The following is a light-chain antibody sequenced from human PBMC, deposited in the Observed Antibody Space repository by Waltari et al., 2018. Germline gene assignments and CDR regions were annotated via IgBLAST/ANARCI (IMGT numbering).Light chain of an antibody. CDR3: QQYRNLWT. CDR1: QSLSNW. Sequence: DIQMTQSPSTLSASVGDRVTITCRASQSLSNWLAWYQQKPEKAPKVLIYKASTLESGAPSRFSGSGSGTEFTLTISSLQPDDFATYYCQQYRNLWTFGQGTKVEIK. J-gene: IGKJ1*01. V-gene: IGKV1-5*03. CDR2: KAS.